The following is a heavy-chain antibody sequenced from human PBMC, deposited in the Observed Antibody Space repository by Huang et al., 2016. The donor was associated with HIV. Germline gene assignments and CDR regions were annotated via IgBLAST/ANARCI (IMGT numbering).Heavy chain of an antibody. D-gene: IGHD1-26*01. J-gene: IGHJ4*02. V-gene: IGHV3-53*01. CDR2: IYSDDST. CDR3: AAQWELRGGVDF. Sequence: EVQLVESGGGLIQPGGSLRLSCAASGFTVSSNYMGWVGTATGKGREWVSVIYSDDSTYFADSVKGRFTISRDNSKNTLYLQMNSLRAEDTAVYYCAAQWELRGGVDFWGQGTLVTVSS. CDR1: GFTVSSNY.